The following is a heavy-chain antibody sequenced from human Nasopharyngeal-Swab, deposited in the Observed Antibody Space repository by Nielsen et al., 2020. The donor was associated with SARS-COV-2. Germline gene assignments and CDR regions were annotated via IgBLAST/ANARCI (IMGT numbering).Heavy chain of an antibody. J-gene: IGHJ5*02. CDR1: GGNFSSYA. CDR2: IIPILGIA. D-gene: IGHD6-13*01. Sequence: SVKVSCKASGGNFSSYAISWVRQAPGQGLEWMGGIIPILGIASYAQKFQGRVTITADKSTSTAYMELSSLRSEDTAVYYCARDRGYSSSWYGGNWFDPWGQGTLVTVSS. V-gene: IGHV1-69*10. CDR3: ARDRGYSSSWYGGNWFDP.